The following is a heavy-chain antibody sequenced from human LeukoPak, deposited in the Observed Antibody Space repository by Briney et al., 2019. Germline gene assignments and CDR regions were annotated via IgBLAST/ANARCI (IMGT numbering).Heavy chain of an antibody. CDR1: GYTFTSYD. CDR3: ARGPYYYDSSGYFNDY. CDR2: MNPNSGNT. J-gene: IGHJ4*02. V-gene: IGHV1-8*01. Sequence: GASVKVSCKASGYTFTSYDINWVRQATGQGLEWMRWMNPNSGNTGYAQKFQGRVTMTRNTSISTAYMELSSLRSEDTAVYYCARGPYYYDSSGYFNDYWGQGTLVTVSS. D-gene: IGHD3-22*01.